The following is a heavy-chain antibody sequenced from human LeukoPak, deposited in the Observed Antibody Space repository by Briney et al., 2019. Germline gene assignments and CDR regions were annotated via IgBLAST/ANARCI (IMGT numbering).Heavy chain of an antibody. V-gene: IGHV3-74*01. CDR2: VSGDGSST. CDR1: GFAFSSYW. Sequence: PGGSLRLSCAASGFAFSSYWMQWVRQAPGKGLVWVSRVSGDGSSTDYADSVKGRFTISRDNANNVLYLQVSSLRAEDTAVYYCARGRWLHSGIGFDIWGQGTMVTVS. J-gene: IGHJ3*02. CDR3: ARGRWLHSGIGFDI. D-gene: IGHD5-24*01.